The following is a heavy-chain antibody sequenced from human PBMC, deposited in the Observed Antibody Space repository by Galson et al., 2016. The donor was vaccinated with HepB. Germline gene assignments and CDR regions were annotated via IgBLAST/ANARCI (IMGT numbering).Heavy chain of an antibody. D-gene: IGHD4/OR15-4a*01. CDR1: NNY. CDR2: IYSGGSI. Sequence: NNYMSWVRQAPGKGLEWVSLIYSGGSIAYADSVRGRFTISRDSSKNTLYLQTNSLRAEDTAVYYCARDPPGGGAWGQGTLVTVSS. CDR3: ARDPPGGGA. J-gene: IGHJ4*02. V-gene: IGHV3-66*01.